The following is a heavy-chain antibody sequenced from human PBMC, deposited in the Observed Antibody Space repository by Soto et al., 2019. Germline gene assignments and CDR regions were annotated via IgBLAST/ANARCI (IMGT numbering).Heavy chain of an antibody. J-gene: IGHJ6*02. D-gene: IGHD2-2*01. Sequence: SVKVSCKASGGTFSSYAISWVRQAPGQGLEWMGGIIPIFGTANYAQKFQGRVTITADKSTSTAYMELSSLRSEDTAVYYCARDLMSLGYCSSTSCYGGMDVWGQGTTVTVSS. CDR1: GGTFSSYA. CDR2: IIPIFGTA. V-gene: IGHV1-69*06. CDR3: ARDLMSLGYCSSTSCYGGMDV.